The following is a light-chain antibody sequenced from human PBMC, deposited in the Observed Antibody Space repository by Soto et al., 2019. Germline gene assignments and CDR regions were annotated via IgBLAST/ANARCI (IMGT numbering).Light chain of an antibody. V-gene: IGLV1-40*01. CDR1: SSNIGAGYD. Sequence: QSVLTQPPSVSGAPGHRVTISCSGSSSNIGAGYDVHWYQQLPGTAPKLLIYGNSNRPSGVPDRFSGSKSGTSASLAITGLQAEDEADYYCQSYDSSLSALFGGGTKLTVL. CDR3: QSYDSSLSAL. J-gene: IGLJ3*02. CDR2: GNS.